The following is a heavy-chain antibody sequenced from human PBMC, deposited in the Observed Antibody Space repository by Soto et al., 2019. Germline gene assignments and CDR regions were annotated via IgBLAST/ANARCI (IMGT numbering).Heavy chain of an antibody. J-gene: IGHJ4*02. V-gene: IGHV4-61*01. CDR2: IHYSGST. CDR1: GGSINIGTYY. D-gene: IGHD2-21*01. Sequence: QVQLQESGPGLVKPSESLSLTYTDPGGSINIGTYYWSCIRQPPGKGLEWIGFIHYSGSTNYNPSLKSRVTMSVDTSKNQFSLKLTSVNAADTAVYYCTRGGDAYKNGHWGQGTLVTVSS. CDR3: TRGGDAYKNGH.